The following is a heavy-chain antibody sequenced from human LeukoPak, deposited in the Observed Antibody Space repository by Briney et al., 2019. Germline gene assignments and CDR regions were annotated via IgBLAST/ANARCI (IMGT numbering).Heavy chain of an antibody. D-gene: IGHD1-1*01. J-gene: IGHJ4*02. CDR3: ARHHNDPFDY. CDR1: GYTFSNFD. Sequence: ASVKVSCKASGYTFSNFDINWVRQAPGQGLEWMGWMNPISGKAGSAQKFQGRVTLTRDASISTAYMELSSLRSDDTAVYYCARHHNDPFDYWGQGTLVTVSS. V-gene: IGHV1-8*01. CDR2: MNPISGKA.